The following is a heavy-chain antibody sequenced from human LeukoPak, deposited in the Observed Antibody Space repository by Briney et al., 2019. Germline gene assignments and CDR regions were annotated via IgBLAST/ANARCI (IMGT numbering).Heavy chain of an antibody. CDR2: IRSKAYGGTT. D-gene: IGHD4-17*01. V-gene: IGHV3-49*04. CDR3: TRDPTVTTLDY. CDR1: GFTFGDYA. J-gene: IGHJ4*02. Sequence: GGSLRLSCTASGFTFGDYAMSWVRQAPGKGLEWVGFIRSKAYGGTTEYAASVKGRFTISRDDSKSIAYLQMNSLKTEDTAVYYCTRDPTVTTLDYWGQRTLVTVSS.